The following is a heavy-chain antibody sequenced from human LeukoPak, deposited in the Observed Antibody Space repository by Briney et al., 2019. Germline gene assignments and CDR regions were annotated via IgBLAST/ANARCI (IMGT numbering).Heavy chain of an antibody. V-gene: IGHV3-23*01. CDR1: GFTFSSYA. J-gene: IGHJ4*02. CDR3: AKDGKGYSSSWYSSH. D-gene: IGHD6-13*01. CDR2: ISGSGGST. Sequence: GGSLRLSCAASGFTFSSYAMSWVRQAPGKGLEWVSAISGSGGSTYCADSVKGRFTISRDNSKNTLYLQMNSLRAEDTAVYYCAKDGKGYSSSWYSSHWGQGTLVTVSS.